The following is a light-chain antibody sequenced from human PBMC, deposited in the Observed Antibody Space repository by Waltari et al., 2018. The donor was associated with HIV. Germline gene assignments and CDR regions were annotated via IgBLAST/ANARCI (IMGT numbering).Light chain of an antibody. Sequence: DIVMTQSPDSLPVSLGERATINCTSSQSILYSSDNRNYLAWYQQKARQPPKLLISWASTRESGVPDRFSASGSGTDFNLTITRLQAEDVAIYHCQQYFRIPPTFGGGTKVEIK. CDR3: QQYFRIPPT. CDR2: WAS. V-gene: IGKV4-1*01. J-gene: IGKJ4*01. CDR1: QSILYSSDNRNY.